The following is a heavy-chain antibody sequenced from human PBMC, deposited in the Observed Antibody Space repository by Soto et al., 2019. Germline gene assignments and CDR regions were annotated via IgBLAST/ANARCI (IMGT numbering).Heavy chain of an antibody. D-gene: IGHD2-15*01. CDR3: ASSYCSGGSCRFGP. CDR2: ISSSSSYI. V-gene: IGHV3-21*01. J-gene: IGHJ5*02. Sequence: PGGSLRLSCAASGFTFSSYSMNWVRQAPGKGLEWVSSISSSSSYIYYADSVKGRFTISRDNAKNSLYLQMNSLRAEDTAVYYCASSYCSGGSCRFGPWGQGTLVTVSS. CDR1: GFTFSSYS.